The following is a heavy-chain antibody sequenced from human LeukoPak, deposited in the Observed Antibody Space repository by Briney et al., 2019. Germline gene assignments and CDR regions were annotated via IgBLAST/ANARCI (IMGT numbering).Heavy chain of an antibody. Sequence: PGRSLRPSCNGSGYSFTNYWISWVRQMPGKGLEWMGRIDPSDSYTNYSSSFQGHVTISADKSISTAYLQWSSLKASDTATYYCARQDSSGYYSPFDYWGQGTLVTVSS. CDR3: ARQDSSGYYSPFDY. CDR1: GYSFTNYW. V-gene: IGHV5-10-1*01. D-gene: IGHD3-22*01. J-gene: IGHJ4*02. CDR2: IDPSDSYT.